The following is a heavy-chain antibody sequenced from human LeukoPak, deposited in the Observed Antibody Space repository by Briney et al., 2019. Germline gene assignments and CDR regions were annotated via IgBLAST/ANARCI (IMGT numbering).Heavy chain of an antibody. J-gene: IGHJ4*02. CDR1: GFTFSSYA. CDR3: TRARRIAAAGDY. CDR2: ISYDGSNK. D-gene: IGHD6-13*01. V-gene: IGHV3-30-3*01. Sequence: GGSLRLSCAASGFTFSSYAMHWVRQAPGKGLEWVAVISYDGSNKYYADSVKGRFTISRDNSKNTLYLQMNSLTTEDTAVYYCTRARRIAAAGDYWGQGALVTVSS.